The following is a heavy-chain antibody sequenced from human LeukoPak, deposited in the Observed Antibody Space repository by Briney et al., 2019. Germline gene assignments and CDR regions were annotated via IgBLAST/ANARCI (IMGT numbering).Heavy chain of an antibody. CDR1: GGSVSSGSYY. Sequence: PSETLSLTCTVSGGSVSSGSYYWSWIRQPPGKGLEWIGYIYYSGSTNYNPSLKSRVTISVDTSKNQFSLKLSSVTAADTAVYYCARWTYSSGFSGMDVWGQGTTVTVSS. D-gene: IGHD6-19*01. V-gene: IGHV4-61*01. CDR3: ARWTYSSGFSGMDV. J-gene: IGHJ6*02. CDR2: IYYSGST.